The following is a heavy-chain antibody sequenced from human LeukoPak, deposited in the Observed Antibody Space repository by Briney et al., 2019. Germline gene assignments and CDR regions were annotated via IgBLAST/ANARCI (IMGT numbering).Heavy chain of an antibody. CDR2: IVVGSGNT. V-gene: IGHV1-58*02. J-gene: IGHJ4*02. Sequence: GASVKASCKASGYTFTGYYMHWVRQAPGQRLEWIGWIVVGSGNTNYAQKFQERVTITRDMSTSTAYMELSSLRSEDTAVYYCAADLESWGQGTLVTVSP. CDR3: AADLES. CDR1: GYTFTGYY.